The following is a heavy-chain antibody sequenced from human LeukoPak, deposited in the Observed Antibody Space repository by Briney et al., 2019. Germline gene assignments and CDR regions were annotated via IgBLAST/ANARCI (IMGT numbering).Heavy chain of an antibody. CDR1: GFTLSDYG. J-gene: IGHJ4*02. Sequence: GGSLRLSCAASGFTLSDYGMNWVRQAPGKGLEWVSYISSSGGTIYYADSVKGRFTISRDNAKSLLYLQMNSLRAEDTAGYYCARDRTPHNDYWGQGTLVTVSS. V-gene: IGHV3-48*03. CDR2: ISSSGGTI. CDR3: ARDRTPHNDY.